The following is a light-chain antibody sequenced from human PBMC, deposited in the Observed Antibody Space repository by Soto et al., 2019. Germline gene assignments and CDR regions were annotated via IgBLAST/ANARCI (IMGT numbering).Light chain of an antibody. CDR1: SSNIGNNY. Sequence: QSVLTQPPSASGTPGQRVTISCFGSSSNIGNNYVYWYQHLPGTAPKLIIYGNNMRPSGVPDRLSGSKSGTSASLAISGLRSEDEADYYCATWDDSLSGVVFGGGTKL. V-gene: IGLV1-47*02. CDR3: ATWDDSLSGVV. CDR2: GNN. J-gene: IGLJ2*01.